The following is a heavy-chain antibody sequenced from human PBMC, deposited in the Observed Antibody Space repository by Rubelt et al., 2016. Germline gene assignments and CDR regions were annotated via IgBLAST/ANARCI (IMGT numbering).Heavy chain of an antibody. V-gene: IGHV1-69*18. J-gene: IGHJ6*02. CDR2: LTPIFGTA. CDR3: AGDGIATRPYHYYRDRDV. Sequence: QVQLVQSGAEVKKPGSSVTVSCKASGDTFSSYALSWVRQAPGQGPEWMGSLTPIFGTARYAQKFQGRVTMTADESTSTAYVELSSLISEDTAVYYCAGDGIATRPYHYYRDRDVWGQGTTVTVSS. D-gene: IGHD6-6*01. CDR1: GDTFSSYA.